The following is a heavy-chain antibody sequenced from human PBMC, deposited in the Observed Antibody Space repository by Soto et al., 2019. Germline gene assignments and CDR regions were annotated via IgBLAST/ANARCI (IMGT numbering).Heavy chain of an antibody. CDR2: IYYSGST. J-gene: IGHJ4*02. V-gene: IGHV4-31*03. CDR3: ARERAGFRIFDY. Sequence: SETLYLTFTVSGGSISSGCYYWSWIRQHPGKGLEWIGYIYYSGSTYYNPSLKSRVTISLDTSKNQFSLKLSSGTAGDTAVYYCARERAGFRIFDYWGQGTPVTVS. D-gene: IGHD3-3*01. CDR1: GGSISSGCYY.